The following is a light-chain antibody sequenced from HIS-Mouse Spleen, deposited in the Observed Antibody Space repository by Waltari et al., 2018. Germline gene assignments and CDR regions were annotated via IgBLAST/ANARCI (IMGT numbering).Light chain of an antibody. Sequence: QSALTQPRSVSGSPGPSVTISCTGTSRHVGGSNCVSWYQQHPGKAPKLMIYDFSKRPSGVPDRFSGSKSGNTASLTISGLQAEDEADYYCCSYAGSYTLVFGGGTKLTVL. V-gene: IGLV2-11*01. CDR2: DFS. CDR3: CSYAGSYTLV. J-gene: IGLJ2*01. CDR1: SRHVGGSNC.